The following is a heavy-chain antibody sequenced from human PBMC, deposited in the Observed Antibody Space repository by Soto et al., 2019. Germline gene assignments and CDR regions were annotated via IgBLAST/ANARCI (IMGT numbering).Heavy chain of an antibody. J-gene: IGHJ3*01. CDR2: ISGSGGDT. D-gene: IGHD1-1*01. V-gene: IGHV3-23*01. Sequence: DVQLLESGGDLIQPGGSLRLSCAASGFTFSSYTMRWVRQAPGKGLEWVSTISGSGGDTYYADSVKGRFTISRDNSKNTLYLQMNSLLAEDTALYYCVKKMSTRPNCAFDFWGQRTMVTVSS. CDR3: VKKMSTRPNCAFDF. CDR1: GFTFSSYT.